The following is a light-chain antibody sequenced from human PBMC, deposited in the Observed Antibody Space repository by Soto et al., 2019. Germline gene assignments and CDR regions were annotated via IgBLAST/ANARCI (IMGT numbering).Light chain of an antibody. CDR1: QSVLYSSNNKNY. J-gene: IGKJ1*01. CDR3: QRYYSAPQT. Sequence: DIVMTQSPDSLAGSLGERATINCKSSQSVLYSSNNKNYLAWYQQKPGQPPKLLIYWASTRESGVPDRFSGSGSGTDFTLTISSLQAEDVAVYYCQRYYSAPQTFGQGTKVEIK. CDR2: WAS. V-gene: IGKV4-1*01.